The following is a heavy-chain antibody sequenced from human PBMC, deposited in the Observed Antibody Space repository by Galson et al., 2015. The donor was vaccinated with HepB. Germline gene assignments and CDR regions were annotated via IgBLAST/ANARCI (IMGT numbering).Heavy chain of an antibody. Sequence: SVKVSCKASGYTFNTYAMNWVRQAPGQGLEWMGWINTNTGNPTYAQGFTGRFVFSLDTSVSTAYLGISSLKAEDTAVYYCGRGGWYSDYWGQGTLVTVSS. CDR3: GRGGWYSDY. V-gene: IGHV7-4-1*02. D-gene: IGHD6-19*01. CDR2: INTNTGNP. CDR1: GYTFNTYA. J-gene: IGHJ4*02.